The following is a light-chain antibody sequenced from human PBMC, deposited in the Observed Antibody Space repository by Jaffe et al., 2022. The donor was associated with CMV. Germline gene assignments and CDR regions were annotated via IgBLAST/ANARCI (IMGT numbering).Light chain of an antibody. Sequence: DIQMTQSPSTLSASVGDRVTITCRASQNIKSYLAWYQQRPGKAPKLLIYGASALESGIPSRFSGSASGTEFTLTIGSLQPDDFATYYCQHYISYPWTFGQGTKVEVK. J-gene: IGKJ1*01. V-gene: IGKV1-5*03. CDR2: GAS. CDR3: QHYISYPWT. CDR1: QNIKSY.